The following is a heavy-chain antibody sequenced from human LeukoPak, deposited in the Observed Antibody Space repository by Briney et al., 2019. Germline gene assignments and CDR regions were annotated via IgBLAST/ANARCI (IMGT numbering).Heavy chain of an antibody. V-gene: IGHV5-51*01. J-gene: IGHJ4*02. D-gene: IGHD3-16*01. Sequence: GEPLKISCKVSGYNFNNYWIAWVRQMPGRGLEWMGIIYPGDSDARYSPPFQGQVTITVDTSIRTTYLQWSSLEAADSAVYSCARSRYDYIWGSDKFFDYWGQGTLVTVSS. CDR1: GYNFNNYW. CDR2: IYPGDSDA. CDR3: ARSRYDYIWGSDKFFDY.